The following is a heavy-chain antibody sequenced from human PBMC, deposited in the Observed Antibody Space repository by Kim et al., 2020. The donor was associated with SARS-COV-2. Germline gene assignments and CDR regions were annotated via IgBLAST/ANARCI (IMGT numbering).Heavy chain of an antibody. Sequence: GGSLRLSCAASGFTFSSYSMNWVRQAPGKGLEWVSYISSSSSTIYYADSVKGRFTISRDNAKNSLYLQMNSLRDEDTAVYYCARFDYGDYSGVILERDYFDYWGQGTLVTVSS. CDR3: ARFDYGDYSGVILERDYFDY. D-gene: IGHD4-17*01. V-gene: IGHV3-48*02. J-gene: IGHJ4*02. CDR2: ISSSSSTI. CDR1: GFTFSSYS.